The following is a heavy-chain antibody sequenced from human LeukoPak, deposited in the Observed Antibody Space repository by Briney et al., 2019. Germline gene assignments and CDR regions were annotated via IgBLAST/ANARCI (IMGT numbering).Heavy chain of an antibody. CDR2: IQQDGTEK. J-gene: IGHJ4*02. D-gene: IGHD3-10*01. CDR3: AKVAKYYYGSETYYCFEH. Sequence: GGSLRLSCAASGFTFTTYWMSWVRQAPGKGLEWVANIQQDGTEKYYVDSVKGRFTISRDKPKNSLYLQMNSLRVEDTAVYYCAKVAKYYYGSETYYCFEHWGQGTPVTASS. CDR1: GFTFTTYW. V-gene: IGHV3-7*01.